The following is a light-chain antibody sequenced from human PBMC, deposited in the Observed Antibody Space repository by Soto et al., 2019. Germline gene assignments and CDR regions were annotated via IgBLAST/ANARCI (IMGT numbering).Light chain of an antibody. J-gene: IGKJ4*01. CDR2: ATS. Sequence: ENVLTQSPGTLSLSPGERATLSCRASQSISSNFLAWYQQKPGQAPRLLISATSSRATGIPDRFSGSGSGTDFTLTISRLDPEDVAVYYCQQYGSSPLTFGGGTKVEIK. V-gene: IGKV3-20*01. CDR1: QSISSNF. CDR3: QQYGSSPLT.